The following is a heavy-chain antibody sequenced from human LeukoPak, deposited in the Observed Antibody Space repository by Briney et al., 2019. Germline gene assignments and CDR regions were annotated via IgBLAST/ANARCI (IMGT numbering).Heavy chain of an antibody. V-gene: IGHV1-8*01. J-gene: IGHJ4*02. CDR1: GYTFTMYD. CDR3: AREGYYFDY. Sequence: ASVCVSCTASGYTFTMYDTNGVRQTTGQGLEWKGWMNPNSGNTGYAQKFQGRVNMPRNTSISTAYMELSSLRSEDTAVYYCAREGYYFDYWGQGTLVTVSA. CDR2: MNPNSGNT.